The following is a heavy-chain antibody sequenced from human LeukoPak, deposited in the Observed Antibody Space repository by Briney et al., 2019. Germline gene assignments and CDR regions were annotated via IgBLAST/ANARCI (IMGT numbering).Heavy chain of an antibody. J-gene: IGHJ4*02. CDR1: GGSISSSYW. Sequence: PSETLSLTCAVSGGSISSSYWWSWVRQPPGKGLEWIGEMYHSGSTNYNPSLKSRGTISLDNSKNQFSLKLNSVTAADTAVYYCATNSGWRFDYWGQGTLVTVSS. CDR3: ATNSGWRFDY. V-gene: IGHV4-4*02. CDR2: MYHSGST. D-gene: IGHD6-19*01.